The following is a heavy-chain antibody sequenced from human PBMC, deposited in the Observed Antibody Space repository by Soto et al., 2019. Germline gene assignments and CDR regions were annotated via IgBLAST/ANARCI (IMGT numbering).Heavy chain of an antibody. D-gene: IGHD3-10*02. CDR2: INPNSGGT. J-gene: IGHJ6*02. V-gene: IGHV1-2*02. CDR3: ARGGMFGALFDTYYYYGMDV. CDR1: GYTFTGYY. Sequence: ASVEVSCKASGYTFTGYYMHWVRQAPGQGLEWMGWINPNSGGTNYAQKFQGRVTMTRDTSISTAYMELSRLRSDDTAVYYCARGGMFGALFDTYYYYGMDVWGQGTTVTVSS.